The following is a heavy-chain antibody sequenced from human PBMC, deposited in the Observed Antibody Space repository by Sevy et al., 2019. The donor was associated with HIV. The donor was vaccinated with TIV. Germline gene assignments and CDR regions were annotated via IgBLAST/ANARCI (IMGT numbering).Heavy chain of an antibody. CDR1: GLSVSDNY. CDR3: ARDRYYDASGYYYYYYGMDV. J-gene: IGHJ6*02. V-gene: IGHV3-66*01. CDR2: IYSDGRT. D-gene: IGHD3-22*01. Sequence: GGSLRLSCAAPGLSVSDNYMNWVRQAPGKGLELVSVIYSDGRTYYPDSVKGRFSISRDNSKNTLYLHMKSLRPEDTAVYYCARDRYYDASGYYYYYYGMDVWGQGTTVTVSS.